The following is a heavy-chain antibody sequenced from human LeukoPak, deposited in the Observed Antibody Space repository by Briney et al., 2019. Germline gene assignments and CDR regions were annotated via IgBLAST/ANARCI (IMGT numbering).Heavy chain of an antibody. CDR3: ARSSGWYDY. V-gene: IGHV3-21*04. J-gene: IGHJ4*02. CDR2: ISSSTTYI. Sequence: GGSLRLSCAASGFTFSTYTMNWVRQAPGKGLEWISAISSSTTYIYYADSVKGRFTISRDNAKNSLFLQMNSLRVEDTAVYYCARSSGWYDYWGQGILVTVS. D-gene: IGHD6-19*01. CDR1: GFTFSTYT.